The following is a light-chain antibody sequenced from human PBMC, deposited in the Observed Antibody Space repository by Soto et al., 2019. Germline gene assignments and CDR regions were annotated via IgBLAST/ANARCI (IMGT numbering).Light chain of an antibody. CDR2: EVS. Sequence: QSALTQPASVSGSPGQSITISCTGTSSDVGSHNLVSWYQQHPGQAPKLMIYEVSKRPLGVSTRFSASKSGNTASLTISGLQDEDEDDYYCCSYGGSRAVFGGGTKLTVL. CDR3: CSYGGSRAV. J-gene: IGLJ7*01. CDR1: SSDVGSHNL. V-gene: IGLV2-23*02.